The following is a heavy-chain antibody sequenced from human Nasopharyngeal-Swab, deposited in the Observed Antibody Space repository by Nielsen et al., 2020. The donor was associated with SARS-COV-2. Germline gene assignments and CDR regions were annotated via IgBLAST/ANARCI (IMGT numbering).Heavy chain of an antibody. CDR2: TRNKANSYTT. CDR1: GFTFSDHY. CDR3: ARVRDTVAAYYFDY. D-gene: IGHD6-19*01. Sequence: GRSLRLSCAASGFTFSDHYMDWVRQAPGKGLEWVGRTRNKANSYTTEYAASVKGRFTISRDDSKNSLYLQMNSLKTEDTAVYYCARVRDTVAAYYFDYWGQGTLVTVSS. J-gene: IGHJ4*02. V-gene: IGHV3-72*01.